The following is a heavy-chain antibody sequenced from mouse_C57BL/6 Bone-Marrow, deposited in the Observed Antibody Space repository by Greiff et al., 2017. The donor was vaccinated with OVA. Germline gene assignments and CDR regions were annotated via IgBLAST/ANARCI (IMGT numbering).Heavy chain of an antibody. D-gene: IGHD1-1*01. CDR2: IYPGSGST. J-gene: IGHJ1*03. V-gene: IGHV1-55*01. Sequence: VHLQQPGAELVKPGASVKMSCKASGYTFTSYWITWVKQRPGQGLEWIGDIYPGSGSTNYNEKFKSKATLTVDTSSSTAYMQLSSLTSEDSAVYYCAIYYYGSSYWYFDVWGTGTTVTASS. CDR1: GYTFTSYW. CDR3: AIYYYGSSYWYFDV.